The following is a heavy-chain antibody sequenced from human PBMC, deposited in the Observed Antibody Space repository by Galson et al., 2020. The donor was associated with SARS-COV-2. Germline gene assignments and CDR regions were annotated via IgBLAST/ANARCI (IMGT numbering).Heavy chain of an antibody. D-gene: IGHD3-3*01. CDR2: MNPNSGNT. J-gene: IGHJ5*02. Sequence: ASVKVSCKASGYTFTSYDINWVRQATGQGLEWMGWMNPNSGNTGYAQKFQGRVTMTRNTSISTAYMELSSLRSEDTAVYYCARRGEYYDFWSGYYNRDWFDPWGQGTLVTVSS. V-gene: IGHV1-8*01. CDR3: ARRGEYYDFWSGYYNRDWFDP. CDR1: GYTFTSYD.